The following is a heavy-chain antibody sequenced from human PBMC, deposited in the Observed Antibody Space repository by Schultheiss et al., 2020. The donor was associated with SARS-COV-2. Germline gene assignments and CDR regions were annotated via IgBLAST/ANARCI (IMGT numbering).Heavy chain of an antibody. CDR2: FDPEDGET. CDR1: GYTFTSYY. D-gene: IGHD2/OR15-2a*01. CDR3: ATVLGIPYNWFDP. J-gene: IGHJ5*02. Sequence: ASVKVSCKASGYTFTSYYMHWVRQAPGQGLEWMGGFDPEDGETIYAQKFQGRVTMTEDTSTDTAYMELSSLRSEDTAVYYCATVLGIPYNWFDPWGQGTLVTVSS. V-gene: IGHV1-24*01.